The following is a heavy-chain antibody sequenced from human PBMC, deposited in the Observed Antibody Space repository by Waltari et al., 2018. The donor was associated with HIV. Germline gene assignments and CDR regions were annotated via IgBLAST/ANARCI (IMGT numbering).Heavy chain of an antibody. CDR1: GYIFHDNP. D-gene: IGHD3-10*01. Sequence: QVHLVESGGGVVQPWWSLGSSCAASGYIFHDNPLHWVRQAPGKGLEWISFISYDGVNQNYADSVKGRFTISRDDSRSRLYLQMNSLRREDTAVYYCVRESKLPGEFYPFEYWGQGTLVTVSS. J-gene: IGHJ4*02. CDR2: ISYDGVNQ. V-gene: IGHV3-30-3*01. CDR3: VRESKLPGEFYPFEY.